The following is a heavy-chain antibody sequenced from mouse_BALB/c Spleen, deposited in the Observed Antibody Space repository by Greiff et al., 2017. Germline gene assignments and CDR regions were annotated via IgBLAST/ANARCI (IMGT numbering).Heavy chain of an antibody. D-gene: IGHD2-14*01. V-gene: IGHV2-2*02. Sequence: VKLQESGPGLVQPSQSLSITCTVSGFSLTSYGVHWVRQSPGKGLEWLGVIWSGGSTDYNAAFISRLSISKDNSKSQVFFKMNSLQANDTAIYYCARNLVRRYFDVWGAGTTVTVSS. CDR2: IWSGGST. CDR3: ARNLVRRYFDV. J-gene: IGHJ1*01. CDR1: GFSLTSYG.